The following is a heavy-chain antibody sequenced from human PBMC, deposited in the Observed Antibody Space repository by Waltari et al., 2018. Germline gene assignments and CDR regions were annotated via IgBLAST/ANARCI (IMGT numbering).Heavy chain of an antibody. CDR1: GYTFTGYP. J-gene: IGHJ4*02. CDR2: INTNSGGT. CDR3: ARGGTIAVAEVPRY. D-gene: IGHD6-19*01. V-gene: IGHV1-2*04. Sequence: QVQLVQSGAEVKKPGASVKVPCKASGYTFTGYPKPWVRQAPGQGLEWMGWINTNSGGTNYAQKFQGWVTMTRDTSISTAYMELSRLRSDDTAVYYCARGGTIAVAEVPRYWGQGTLVTVSS.